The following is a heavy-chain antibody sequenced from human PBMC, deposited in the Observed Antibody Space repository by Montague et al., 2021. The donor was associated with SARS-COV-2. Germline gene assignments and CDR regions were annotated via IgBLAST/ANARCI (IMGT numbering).Heavy chain of an antibody. CDR1: GGSFSVYY. D-gene: IGHD2-2*01. V-gene: IGHV4-34*01. J-gene: IGHJ3*01. CDR2: TNRSGTA. CDR3: AKEREVVRAARTLVAFDL. Sequence: SETLSLTCAVYGGSFSVYYWSWLRQSPRSGLEWIAETNRSGTANYNPSLKSRVSISVDTSKNQFTLKLTSVTAADTAMYYCAKEREVVRAARTLVAFDLWGQGTMVTVSS.